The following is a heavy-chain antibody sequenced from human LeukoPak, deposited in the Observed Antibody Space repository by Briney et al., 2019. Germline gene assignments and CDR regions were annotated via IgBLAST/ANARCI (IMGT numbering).Heavy chain of an antibody. D-gene: IGHD3-10*01. CDR2: ISYDGSNK. Sequence: GGSLRLSCAASGFTFSSYGMHWVRQAPGKGLEWVAVISYDGSNKYYADSVKGRFTISRDNSKNTLYLQMNSLRAEDTAVYYCAKEGTMVRGVHTPTYCYGMDFWGQGTTVTVSS. J-gene: IGHJ6*02. CDR3: AKEGTMVRGVHTPTYCYGMDF. V-gene: IGHV3-30*18. CDR1: GFTFSSYG.